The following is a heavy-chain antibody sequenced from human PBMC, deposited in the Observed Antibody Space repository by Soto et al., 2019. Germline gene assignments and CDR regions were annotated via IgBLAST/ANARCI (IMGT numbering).Heavy chain of an antibody. J-gene: IGHJ3*02. D-gene: IGHD3-10*01. CDR1: GFTFSSYA. Sequence: GGSLRLSCAASGFTFSSYAMSWVRQAPGKGLEWVSAISGSGGSTYYADSVKGRFTISRDNSKNTLYLQMNSLRAEDTAVYYCAKDRITMVRGRPDAFDIWGQGTMVTVSS. CDR3: AKDRITMVRGRPDAFDI. V-gene: IGHV3-23*01. CDR2: ISGSGGST.